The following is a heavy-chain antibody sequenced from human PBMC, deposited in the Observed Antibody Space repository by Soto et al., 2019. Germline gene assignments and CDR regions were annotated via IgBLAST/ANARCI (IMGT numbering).Heavy chain of an antibody. CDR1: GFIFTSYA. CDR2: INVGDAGT. Sequence: EVQLLESGGGLEQPGGSLRLSCAASGFIFTSYAMSWVRQAPGKGLEWVSSINVGDAGTNYADSVKGRFTISRDNSKNTLYLQMNFLRDDETAIYYCAKNYQFDCWGQGTLVTVSS. D-gene: IGHD2-2*01. CDR3: AKNYQFDC. J-gene: IGHJ4*02. V-gene: IGHV3-23*01.